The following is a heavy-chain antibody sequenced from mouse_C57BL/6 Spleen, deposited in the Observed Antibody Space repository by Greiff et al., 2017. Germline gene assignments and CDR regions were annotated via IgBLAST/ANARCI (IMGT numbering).Heavy chain of an antibody. CDR1: GFTFSSYA. V-gene: IGHV5-4*01. CDR3: ARDSWSYFDY. CDR2: ISDGGSYT. J-gene: IGHJ2*01. D-gene: IGHD2-12*01. Sequence: EVQRVESGGGLVKPGGSLKLSCAASGFTFSSYAMSWVRQTPEKRLEWVATISDGGSYTYYPDTVKGRFTISRDNAKNNLYLQMSHLKSEDTAMYYCARDSWSYFDYWGQGTTLTVSS.